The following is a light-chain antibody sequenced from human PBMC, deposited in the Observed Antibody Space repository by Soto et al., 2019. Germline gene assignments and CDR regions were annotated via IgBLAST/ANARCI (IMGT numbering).Light chain of an antibody. CDR3: QQFNNWPPVT. CDR2: GAS. V-gene: IGKV3-15*01. J-gene: IGKJ1*01. Sequence: VMTQSPATLPVSPAERATLSCRAGQSVGSNLVWYQQKPGQAPRLLIYGASTRATGIPARFSGSGSGTEFTLTISSLQSEDFAVYYCQQFNNWPPVTFGQGTKVDIK. CDR1: QSVGSN.